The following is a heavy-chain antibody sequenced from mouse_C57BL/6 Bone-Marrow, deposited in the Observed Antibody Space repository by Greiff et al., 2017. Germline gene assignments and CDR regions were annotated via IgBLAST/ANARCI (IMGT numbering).Heavy chain of an antibody. J-gene: IGHJ1*03. D-gene: IGHD1-1*01. CDR3: ARGGVYYGSRHWYFDV. V-gene: IGHV1-80*01. CDR1: GYAFSSYW. Sequence: VQLQQSGAELVKPGASVKISCKASGYAFSSYWMNWVKQRPGKGLEWIGQIYPGDGDTNYNGKFKGKATLTADKSSSTAYMQLSSLTSGDSAVYFCARGGVYYGSRHWYFDVWGTGTTVTVSS. CDR2: IYPGDGDT.